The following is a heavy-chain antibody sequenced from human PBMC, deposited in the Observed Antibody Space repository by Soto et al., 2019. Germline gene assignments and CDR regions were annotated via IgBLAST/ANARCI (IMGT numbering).Heavy chain of an antibody. V-gene: IGHV3-48*02. Sequence: EVPLVESGGGLVQPGGSLRLSCAASGFTFSSYSMNWVRQAPGKGLEWVSYISSSSSTIYYADSVKGRFTISRDNAKNSLYLQMNSLRDEDTAVYYCARDRGYCISTSCSTKNAFDIWGQGTMVTVSS. D-gene: IGHD2-2*01. CDR2: ISSSSSTI. CDR1: GFTFSSYS. CDR3: ARDRGYCISTSCSTKNAFDI. J-gene: IGHJ3*02.